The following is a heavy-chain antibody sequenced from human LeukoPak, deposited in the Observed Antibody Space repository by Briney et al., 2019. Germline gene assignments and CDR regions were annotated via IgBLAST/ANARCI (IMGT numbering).Heavy chain of an antibody. Sequence: SQTLSLTCAISGYSFSSNSSAWSWIRQSPSRGLEWLGRTYSSSRTHNDPAVSMKIRITINPSTSKNQFSLQLTSVTPEDTAVYYCVRDVGGPSSNYAWFFDLWGRGTLVTVSS. D-gene: IGHD4-11*01. V-gene: IGHV6-1*01. CDR3: VRDVGGPSSNYAWFFDL. CDR2: TYSSSRTHN. CDR1: GYSFSSNSSA. J-gene: IGHJ2*01.